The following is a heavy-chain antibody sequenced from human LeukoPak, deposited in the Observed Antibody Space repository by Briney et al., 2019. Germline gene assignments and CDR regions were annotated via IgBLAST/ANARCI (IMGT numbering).Heavy chain of an antibody. CDR1: GFTFSSYA. Sequence: GGSLRLSCAASGFTFSSYAMSWVRQAPGKGLEWVSAISGSGGSTYYADSVKGRFTISRDNADNTLYLQMNSLRVEDTAVYYCARSISSSSSFDYWGQGTLVTVSS. CDR2: ISGSGGST. D-gene: IGHD1-20*01. V-gene: IGHV3-23*01. J-gene: IGHJ4*02. CDR3: ARSISSSSSFDY.